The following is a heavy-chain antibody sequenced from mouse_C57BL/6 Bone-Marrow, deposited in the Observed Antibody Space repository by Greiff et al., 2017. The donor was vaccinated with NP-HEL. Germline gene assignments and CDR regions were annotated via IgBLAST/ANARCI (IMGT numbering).Heavy chain of an antibody. Sequence: VQLQQSGAELVRPGTSVKLSCKASGYTFTSYWMHWVKQRPGQGLEWIGVIDPSDSYTNYNQKFKGKATLTVDTPSSTAYMQLSSLTSEDSAVYYCARWDGSSYVGYFDVWGTGTTVTVSS. D-gene: IGHD1-1*01. V-gene: IGHV1-59*01. CDR2: IDPSDSYT. J-gene: IGHJ1*03. CDR1: GYTFTSYW. CDR3: ARWDGSSYVGYFDV.